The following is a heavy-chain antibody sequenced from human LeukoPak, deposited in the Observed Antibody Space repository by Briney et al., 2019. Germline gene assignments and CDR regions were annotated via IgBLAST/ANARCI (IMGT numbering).Heavy chain of an antibody. V-gene: IGHV1-18*01. J-gene: IGHJ4*02. CDR1: GYTSTSYG. Sequence: GASVKVSCKASGYTSTSYGISWVRQAPGQGLEWMGWISAYNGNTNYAQKLQGRVTMTTDTSTSTAYMELRSLRSDDTAVYYCAREATCSSTSCSVDYWGQGTLVTVSS. CDR2: ISAYNGNT. D-gene: IGHD2-2*01. CDR3: AREATCSSTSCSVDY.